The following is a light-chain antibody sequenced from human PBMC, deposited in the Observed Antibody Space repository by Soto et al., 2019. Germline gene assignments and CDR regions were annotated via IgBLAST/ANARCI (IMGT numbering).Light chain of an antibody. CDR1: QSVSSY. V-gene: IGKV3-11*01. Sequence: EIVLTQSPATLSLSPGERATLSCRASQSVSSYLAWYQLKPGQAPRLLIYDASNKATGIPARFSGSGSGTDFTLTISSLEPEDFAVYYCQHRSNWPITFGQETRLEIK. CDR3: QHRSNWPIT. J-gene: IGKJ5*01. CDR2: DAS.